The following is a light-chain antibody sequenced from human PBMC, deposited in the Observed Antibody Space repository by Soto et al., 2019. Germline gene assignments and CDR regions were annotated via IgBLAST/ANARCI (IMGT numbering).Light chain of an antibody. Sequence: DIQMTQSPSSLSASVGDRVTITCRASQSISNYLNWYQQKPGKAPKLLIYAASSLQSGVPSRFSGSGSGTDFTLTISSLQPEDFATYSCQQSYSTPPTFGQGTKLEIK. CDR3: QQSYSTPPT. CDR1: QSISNY. J-gene: IGKJ2*01. V-gene: IGKV1-39*01. CDR2: AAS.